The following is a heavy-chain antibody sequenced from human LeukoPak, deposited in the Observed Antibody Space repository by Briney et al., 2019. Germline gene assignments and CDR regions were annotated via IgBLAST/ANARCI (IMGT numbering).Heavy chain of an antibody. CDR3: ASDQAGSVNSFDP. J-gene: IGHJ5*02. Sequence: ASVKVSCKASGHTFTAYYIHWVRQVPGQGLEWMGRINPNSGGTDHAQNFRGRVTLTRDTSISTAYMDLTRLRSDDTAVYYCASDQAGSVNSFDPWGQGTLVTVSS. CDR2: INPNSGGT. V-gene: IGHV1-2*06. CDR1: GHTFTAYY.